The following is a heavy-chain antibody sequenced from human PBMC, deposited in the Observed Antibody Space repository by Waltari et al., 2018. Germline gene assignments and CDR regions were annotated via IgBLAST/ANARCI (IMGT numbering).Heavy chain of an antibody. J-gene: IGHJ4*02. CDR1: GFTFSSYW. CDR3: ARDDYDSSGSVDY. Sequence: EVQLVESGGGLVQPGGSLRLSCAASGFTFSSYWMSWVRQAPGKGLEWGANIKQDGSEKYYVDSVKCRFTISRDNAKNSLYLQMNSLRAEDTAVYYCARDDYDSSGSVDYWGQGTLVTVSS. CDR2: IKQDGSEK. V-gene: IGHV3-7*01. D-gene: IGHD3-22*01.